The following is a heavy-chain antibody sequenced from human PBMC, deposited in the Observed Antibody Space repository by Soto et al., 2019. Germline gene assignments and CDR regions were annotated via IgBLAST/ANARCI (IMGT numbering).Heavy chain of an antibody. CDR3: ARENYGDAFDF. CDR1: GFTVTNYE. Sequence: GGSLRLSCAASGFTVTNYEMSWVRQAPGRGLEWVSYINSGGTSIKYADSVKGRFTISRDNARNSLYLQMNSLRDEDTAVYYCARENYGDAFDFWGQGALVTVSS. CDR2: INSGGTSI. V-gene: IGHV3-48*03. J-gene: IGHJ4*02. D-gene: IGHD4-17*01.